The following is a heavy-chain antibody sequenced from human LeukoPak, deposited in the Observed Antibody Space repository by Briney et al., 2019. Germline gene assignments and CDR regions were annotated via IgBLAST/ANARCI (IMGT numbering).Heavy chain of an antibody. J-gene: IGHJ4*02. D-gene: IGHD6-19*01. CDR3: AKDRLLALAVALDY. CDR2: ISYDGSNK. Sequence: GGSLRLSCAASGFTFSSYAMHWVRQAPGKGLEWVAVISYDGSNKYYADSVKGRFTISRDNSKNTLYLQMNSLRAEDTAVYYCAKDRLLALAVALDYWGQGTLVTVSS. V-gene: IGHV3-30*04. CDR1: GFTFSSYA.